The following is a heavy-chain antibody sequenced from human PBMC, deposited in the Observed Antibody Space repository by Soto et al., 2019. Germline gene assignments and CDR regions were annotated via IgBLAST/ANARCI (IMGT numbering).Heavy chain of an antibody. V-gene: IGHV1-18*04. CDR1: GYTFTSYG. CDR3: ARVIAPPKKETNCGGDCYSYYFDY. CDR2: ISAYNGNT. J-gene: IGHJ4*02. D-gene: IGHD2-21*02. Sequence: ASVKVSCKASGYTFTSYGISWVRQAPGQGLEWMGWISAYNGNTNYAQKLQGGVTMTTDTSTSTAYMELRSLRSDDTAVYYCARVIAPPKKETNCGGDCYSYYFDYWGQGTLVTVSS.